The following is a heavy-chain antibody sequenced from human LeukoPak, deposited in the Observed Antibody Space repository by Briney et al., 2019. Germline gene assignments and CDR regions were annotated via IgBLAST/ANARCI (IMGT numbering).Heavy chain of an antibody. J-gene: IGHJ4*01. CDR3: ARXXXY. Sequence: GGSLRLSCAASGFSFSSYEMNWVRQAPGKGLEWVAYISTSGNTIYYADSVKGRFTISRDNAKNSLYLQMNSLRVEDTAIYYCARXXXYWGXXXLXTVSS. CDR1: GFSFSSYE. CDR2: ISTSGNTI. V-gene: IGHV3-48*03.